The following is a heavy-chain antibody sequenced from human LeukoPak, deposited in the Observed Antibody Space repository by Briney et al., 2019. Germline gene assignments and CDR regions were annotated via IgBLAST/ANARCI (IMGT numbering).Heavy chain of an antibody. CDR1: GYSISSGYY. V-gene: IGHV3-53*01. Sequence: QASETLSLTCTVSGYSISSGYYWGWVRQAPGKGLEWVSVIYSGGSTYYADSVKGRFTISRDNSKNTLYLQMNSLRAEDTAVYYCARGRMYCSGGSCYSEMGFDYWGQGTLVTVSS. J-gene: IGHJ4*02. CDR2: IYSGGST. D-gene: IGHD2-15*01. CDR3: ARGRMYCSGGSCYSEMGFDY.